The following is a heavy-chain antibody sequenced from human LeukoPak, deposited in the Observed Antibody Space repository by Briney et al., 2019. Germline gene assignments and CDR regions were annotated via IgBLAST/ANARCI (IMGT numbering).Heavy chain of an antibody. CDR2: INPNTGDT. CDR3: GRDQSFLHKSGYSNWIDP. V-gene: IGHV1-2*02. D-gene: IGHD3-22*01. J-gene: IGHJ5*02. Sequence: GASVKVSCKASGYTFTDYYVQWVRQAPGQGLEWMGWINPNTGDTSFAEKFQGRVTMTRDTSITTAYMELSRLTSDDTAVYYCGRDQSFLHKSGYSNWIDPWGRGTLVTVSS. CDR1: GYTFTDYY.